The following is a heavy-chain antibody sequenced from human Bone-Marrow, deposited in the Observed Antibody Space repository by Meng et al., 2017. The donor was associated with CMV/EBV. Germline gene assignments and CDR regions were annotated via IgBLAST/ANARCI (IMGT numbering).Heavy chain of an antibody. V-gene: IGHV3-53*05. Sequence: GESLKISCAASGFTVSSNYMSWVRQAPGKGLEWVSVIYSGGSTYYADSVKGRFTISRDNSKNTLYLQMNSLRAEDTAVYYCARELEYSSPFDYWGQGTLVTVSS. D-gene: IGHD6-6*01. J-gene: IGHJ4*02. CDR1: GFTVSSNY. CDR3: ARELEYSSPFDY. CDR2: IYSGGST.